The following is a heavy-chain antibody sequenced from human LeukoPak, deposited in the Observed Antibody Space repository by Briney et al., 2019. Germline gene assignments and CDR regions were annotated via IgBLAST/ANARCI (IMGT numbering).Heavy chain of an antibody. CDR1: GFTFSSYS. CDR2: ISSSSSYI. J-gene: IGHJ6*02. D-gene: IGHD6-13*01. CDR3: ARVSRWYPSLSGDYYYYGMDV. V-gene: IGHV3-21*01. Sequence: GGSLSLSCAASGFTFSSYSMNWVRQAPGKGLEWVSSISSSSSYIYYADSVKGRFTISRDNAKNSLYLQMNSLRAEDTAVYYCARVSRWYPSLSGDYYYYGMDVWGQGTTVTVSS.